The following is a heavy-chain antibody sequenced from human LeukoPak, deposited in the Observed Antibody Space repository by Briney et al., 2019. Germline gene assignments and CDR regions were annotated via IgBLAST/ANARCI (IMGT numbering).Heavy chain of an antibody. CDR2: IWYDGSNK. CDR3: AKDSSVAGSFDY. Sequence: GGSLRLSCAASGFTFSSYGMHWVRQAPGKGLEWVAVIWYDGSNKYYADSVKGRFTISRDNSKNTLYLQMNSLRAEDMALYYCAKDSSVAGSFDYWGQGTLVTVSS. J-gene: IGHJ4*02. CDR1: GFTFSSYG. V-gene: IGHV3-33*06. D-gene: IGHD6-19*01.